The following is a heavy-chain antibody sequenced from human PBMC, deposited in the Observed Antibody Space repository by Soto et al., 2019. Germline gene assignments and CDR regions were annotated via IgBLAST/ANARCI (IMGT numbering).Heavy chain of an antibody. V-gene: IGHV3-21*01. CDR1: GFTFSSYS. D-gene: IGHD3-3*01. Sequence: EVQLVESGGGLVKPGGSLRLSCAASGFTFSSYSMNWVRQAPGKGLEWVSSISSSSSYIYYADSVKGRFTISRDNAKNSLYLQMNSLRAEDTAVYYCVNFGSTVANYGNDYWGQGTLVTVSS. CDR2: ISSSSSYI. CDR3: VNFGSTVANYGNDY. J-gene: IGHJ4*02.